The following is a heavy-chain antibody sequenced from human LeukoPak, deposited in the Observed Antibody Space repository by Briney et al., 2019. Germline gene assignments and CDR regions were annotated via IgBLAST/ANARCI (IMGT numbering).Heavy chain of an antibody. CDR1: RYTFTRYF. CDR2: INLNSGGT. Sequence: GGSVKVSCKASRYTFTRYFMHSVRQAGGQRVEWMGWINLNSGGTNYAQKFRGRVTMTRDTSISTPYMELSRLRSDYTAVYYCATEGGTTVAPFDYWGQGTLVTVSS. CDR3: ATEGGTTVAPFDY. J-gene: IGHJ4*02. V-gene: IGHV1-2*02. D-gene: IGHD4-23*01.